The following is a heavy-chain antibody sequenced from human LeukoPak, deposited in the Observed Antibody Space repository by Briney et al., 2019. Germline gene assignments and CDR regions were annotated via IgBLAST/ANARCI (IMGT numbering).Heavy chain of an antibody. Sequence: GRSLRLSCAASGFTFDDYAMHWVRQAPGKCLEWASGISWNSGSIGYADSVKGRFTISRDNAKHSLYLQMNSLRAEDMALYYCAKDGRYSSGWYDGEAYFDYWGQGTLVTVSS. V-gene: IGHV3-9*03. CDR2: ISWNSGSI. CDR1: GFTFDDYA. D-gene: IGHD6-19*01. J-gene: IGHJ4*02. CDR3: AKDGRYSSGWYDGEAYFDY.